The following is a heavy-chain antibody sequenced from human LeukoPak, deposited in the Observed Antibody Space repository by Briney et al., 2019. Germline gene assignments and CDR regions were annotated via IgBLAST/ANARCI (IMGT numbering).Heavy chain of an antibody. V-gene: IGHV1-24*01. J-gene: IGHJ4*02. CDR2: FDPEDGET. D-gene: IGHD5-12*01. CDR3: ATLGYDGDY. CDR1: GYTLTELS. Sequence: ASXKXSCXVSGYTLTELSMHWVRQAPGKGLEWMGGFDPEDGETIYAQKFQGRVTMTEDTSTDTAYMELSSLRSEDTAVYYCATLGYDGDYWGQGTLVTVSS.